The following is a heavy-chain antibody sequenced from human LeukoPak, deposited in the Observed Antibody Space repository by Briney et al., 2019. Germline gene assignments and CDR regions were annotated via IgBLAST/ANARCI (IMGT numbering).Heavy chain of an antibody. J-gene: IGHJ4*02. CDR3: ARLISRSYDILTGYYSGDY. CDR1: GGSISSYY. D-gene: IGHD3-9*01. CDR2: IYTSVST. Sequence: SETLSLTCTVSGGSISSYYWSCIRQPAGTGLEWIGRIYTSVSTNYNPSLKSRVTMSVYTSTSQFSLNLSSVTAADTAVYYCARLISRSYDILTGYYSGDYWGQGTLVTVSS. V-gene: IGHV4-4*07.